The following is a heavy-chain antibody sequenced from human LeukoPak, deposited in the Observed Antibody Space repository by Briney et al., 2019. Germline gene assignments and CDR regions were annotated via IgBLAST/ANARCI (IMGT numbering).Heavy chain of an antibody. V-gene: IGHV6-1*01. CDR2: TYYRSKWYN. J-gene: IGHJ4*02. CDR1: GDSVSSNSAA. Sequence: SQTLSLTCAISGDSVSSNSAAWNWIRQSPSRGLEWLGRTYYRSKWYNDYAVSVKSRITINPDTSKNQFSLQLNSVTPEDTAVYYCARAEYYHDDSAPYFDSWGQGTLVTVSS. CDR3: ARAEYYHDDSAPYFDS. D-gene: IGHD3-22*01.